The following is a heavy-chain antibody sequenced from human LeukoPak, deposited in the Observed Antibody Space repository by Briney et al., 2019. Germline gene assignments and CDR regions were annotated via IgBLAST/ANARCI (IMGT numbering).Heavy chain of an antibody. CDR1: GGSIRSTTHY. Sequence: PSETLSLTCTVSGGSIRSTTHYWSWIRQPPGKGLEWIGYISHSGTTNYNPSLRSRVTISVDTSKNQFSLKLSSVTAADTAVYYCATMKAVRVNDFWSGYPDYWGQGTLVTVSS. V-gene: IGHV4-61*01. CDR3: ATMKAVRVNDFWSGYPDY. D-gene: IGHD3-3*01. CDR2: ISHSGTT. J-gene: IGHJ4*02.